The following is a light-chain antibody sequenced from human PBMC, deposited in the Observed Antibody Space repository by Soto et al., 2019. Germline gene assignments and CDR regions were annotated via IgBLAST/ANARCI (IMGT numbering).Light chain of an antibody. CDR3: TSYSSSSPVL. V-gene: IGLV2-14*01. CDR1: SSDVGAYNY. J-gene: IGLJ2*01. Sequence: QSALTQPASVSGSLGQSITISCTGTSSDVGAYNYVSWYQQHPDKAPKLLIFEVTNRPSGVSGRFSGSKSGITASLSISGLQPEDEADYYGTSYSSSSPVLFGGGTKVTVL. CDR2: EVT.